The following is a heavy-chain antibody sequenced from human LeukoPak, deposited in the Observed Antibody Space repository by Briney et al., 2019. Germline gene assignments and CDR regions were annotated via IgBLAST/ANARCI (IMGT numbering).Heavy chain of an antibody. CDR3: AREKIIAVADY. D-gene: IGHD6-19*01. CDR1: GGSISSSSYY. CDR2: IYYSGST. V-gene: IGHV4-39*07. J-gene: IGHJ4*02. Sequence: SETLSLTCTVSGGSISSSSYYWGWIRQPPGTGLEWIGSIYYSGSTYYNPSLKSRVTISVDTSKNQFSLKLSSATAADTAVYYCAREKIIAVADYWGQGTLVTVSS.